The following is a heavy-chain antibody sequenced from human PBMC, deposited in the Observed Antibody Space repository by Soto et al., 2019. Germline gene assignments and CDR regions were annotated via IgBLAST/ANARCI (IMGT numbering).Heavy chain of an antibody. CDR2: IKGDGSDP. Sequence: GGSLRLSCATSGFTLNDYYISWVRQVPGKGLEWVGNIKGDGSDPHYVDSVKGRFTISRDNAENLIYLQMNHLRVEDTAMYYCARDPVTADWGQGTPVTVSS. J-gene: IGHJ4*02. V-gene: IGHV3-7*03. CDR1: GFTLNDYY. CDR3: ARDPVTAD.